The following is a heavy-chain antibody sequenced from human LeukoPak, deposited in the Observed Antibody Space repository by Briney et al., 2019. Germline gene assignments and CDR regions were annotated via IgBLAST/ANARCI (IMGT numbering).Heavy chain of an antibody. V-gene: IGHV3-66*01. Sequence: GGSLRLSCAASGFTVSSNYMSWVRQAPGKGLEWVSVIYSGGSTYYADSVKGRFTISRDNSKNTLYLQMNSLRAEDTAVYYCAHLSSGGAFDIWGQGTMVTVSS. CDR1: GFTVSSNY. J-gene: IGHJ3*02. CDR2: IYSGGST. D-gene: IGHD6-19*01. CDR3: AHLSSGGAFDI.